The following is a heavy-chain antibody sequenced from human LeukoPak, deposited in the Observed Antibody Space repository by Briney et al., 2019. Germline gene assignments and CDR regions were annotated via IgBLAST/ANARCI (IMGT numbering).Heavy chain of an antibody. CDR2: IYYSGST. CDR1: GGSISSYY. V-gene: IGHV4-59*12. Sequence: SETLSLTCTVSGGSISSYYWSWIRQPPGKGLEWIRYIYYSGSTNYNPSLKSRVTMSVDTSKNQFSLKLSSVTAADTAVYHCAREEQWLATYYMDVWGKGTTVTVSS. J-gene: IGHJ6*03. CDR3: AREEQWLATYYMDV. D-gene: IGHD6-19*01.